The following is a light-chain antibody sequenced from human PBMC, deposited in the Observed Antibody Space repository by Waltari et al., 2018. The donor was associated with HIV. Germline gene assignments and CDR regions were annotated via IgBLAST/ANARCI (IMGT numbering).Light chain of an antibody. CDR3: QQYTSSPYT. Sequence: EIVLTQSPGTLSLSPGERATLSCRAIQTVYSRYLAWDQHKPGQAPRLLSYAASNRATGIPDRFSGSGSGTDFTLTISRLEPEDFAVYFCQQYTSSPYTFGQGTNLEIK. J-gene: IGKJ2*01. V-gene: IGKV3-20*01. CDR2: AAS. CDR1: QTVYSRY.